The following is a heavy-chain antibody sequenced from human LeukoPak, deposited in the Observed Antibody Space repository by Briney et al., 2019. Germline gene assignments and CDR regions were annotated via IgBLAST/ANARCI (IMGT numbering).Heavy chain of an antibody. J-gene: IGHJ4*02. Sequence: GGSLRLSCAASGFIFSRYGVHWVRQAPGKGLEWVAVISYDGGNEYYADSVKGRFTISRDSSKNTLYLQMNSLRVEDTAVYYCATDPGKLDTFDYWGQGTPLTVSS. CDR2: ISYDGGNE. V-gene: IGHV3-30*03. D-gene: IGHD3/OR15-3a*01. CDR3: ATDPGKLDTFDY. CDR1: GFIFSRYG.